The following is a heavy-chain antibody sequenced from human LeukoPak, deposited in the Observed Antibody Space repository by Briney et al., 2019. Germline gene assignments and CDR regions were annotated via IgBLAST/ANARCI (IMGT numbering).Heavy chain of an antibody. Sequence: PSETLSLTCTVSGGSISSYYWSWIRQPPGKGLEWIAFLFYSGSTDYNPSLESRVTISVDTSKNQFSLKLRSVTAADTAVYYCATVAVIRGVTYFDYWGQGTLVTVSS. J-gene: IGHJ4*02. CDR2: LFYSGST. D-gene: IGHD3-10*01. CDR3: ATVAVIRGVTYFDY. CDR1: GGSISSYY. V-gene: IGHV4-59*01.